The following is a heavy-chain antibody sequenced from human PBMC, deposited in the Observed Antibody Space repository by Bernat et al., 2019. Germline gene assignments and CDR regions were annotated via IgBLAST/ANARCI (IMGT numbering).Heavy chain of an antibody. D-gene: IGHD3-3*01. V-gene: IGHV3-33*01. CDR1: GFTFSSYG. J-gene: IGHJ3*02. CDR3: ARDQAIFGVVISDAFDI. Sequence: QVQLVESGGGVVQPGRSLKMSCAASGFTFSSYGMHWVRQAPGKGLEWVAVIWYDGSNKYYADSVKGRFTISRDNSKNTLYLQMNSLRAEDTAVYYCARDQAIFGVVISDAFDIWGQGTMVTVSS. CDR2: IWYDGSNK.